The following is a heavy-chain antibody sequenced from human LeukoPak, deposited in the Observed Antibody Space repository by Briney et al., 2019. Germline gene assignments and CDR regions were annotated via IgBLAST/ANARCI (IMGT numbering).Heavy chain of an antibody. CDR3: AREAGYSGYLDY. Sequence: ASVKVSCKASGYTFTGYYMHWVRQAPGQGLEWMGWINPNSGGTNYAQKFQGRVTMTRDTSVSTAYMELSRLRSDDTAVYYCAREAGYSGYLDYWGQGTLVTVSS. CDR2: INPNSGGT. V-gene: IGHV1-2*02. CDR1: GYTFTGYY. D-gene: IGHD5-12*01. J-gene: IGHJ4*02.